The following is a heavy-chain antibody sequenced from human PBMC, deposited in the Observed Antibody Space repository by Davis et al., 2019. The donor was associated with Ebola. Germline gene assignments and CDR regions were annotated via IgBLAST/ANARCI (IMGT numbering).Heavy chain of an antibody. CDR3: VKDTSNIWFDV. CDR1: GFTFSNSA. J-gene: IGHJ3*01. D-gene: IGHD1-26*01. Sequence: GGSLRLSCAASGFTFSNSAMSWVRRAPGKGLEWVSTLGLSADTYYADSVKGRFTISRDNSKNTLHLQMNSLRVEDTAIYYCVKDTSNIWFDVWGQGTTVTVSS. CDR2: LGLSADT. V-gene: IGHV3-23*01.